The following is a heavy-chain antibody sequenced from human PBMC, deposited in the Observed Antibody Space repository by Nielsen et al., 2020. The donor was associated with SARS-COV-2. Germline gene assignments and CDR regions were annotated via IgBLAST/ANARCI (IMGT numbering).Heavy chain of an antibody. CDR1: GFTFDDYA. D-gene: IGHD3-10*02. Sequence: GGSLRLSCAASGFTFDDYAMHWVRQAPGKGLEWVSGISWNSGSIGYADSVKGRFTISRDNAKNSLYLQMNSLRAEDTALYYCAKIGGTRFGELDAFDIWGQGTMVTVSS. CDR3: AKIGGTRFGELDAFDI. J-gene: IGHJ3*02. V-gene: IGHV3-9*01. CDR2: ISWNSGSI.